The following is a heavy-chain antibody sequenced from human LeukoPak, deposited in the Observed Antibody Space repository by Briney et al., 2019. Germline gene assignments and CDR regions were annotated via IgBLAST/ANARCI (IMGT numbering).Heavy chain of an antibody. Sequence: GGSLRLSCAASGFTFDDYAMHWVRQAPGKGLEWVSGINSVGSSTSYADSVKGRFTISRDNAKNTLYLQMNSLRAEDTAVYYCARDEYPYYYMDVWGKGTTVTISS. V-gene: IGHV3-74*01. CDR1: GFTFDDYA. CDR2: INSVGSST. CDR3: ARDEYPYYYMDV. J-gene: IGHJ6*03. D-gene: IGHD3-16*01.